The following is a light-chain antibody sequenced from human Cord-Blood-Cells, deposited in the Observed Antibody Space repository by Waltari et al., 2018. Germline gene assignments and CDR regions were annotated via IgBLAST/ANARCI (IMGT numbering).Light chain of an antibody. Sequence: QSALTQPASVSVSPGQSLTISCTVTSSDVGSYNLVSWYQQHPGKAPKLMIYEGSKRPSGVSNRFSGSKSGNTASLTISGLQAEDEADYYCCSYAGSSTFYVFGTGTKVTVL. J-gene: IGLJ1*01. CDR3: CSYAGSSTFYV. CDR2: EGS. V-gene: IGLV2-23*01. CDR1: SSDVGSYNL.